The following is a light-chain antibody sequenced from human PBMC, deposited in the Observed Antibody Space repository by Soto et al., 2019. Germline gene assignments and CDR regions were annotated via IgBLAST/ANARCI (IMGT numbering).Light chain of an antibody. V-gene: IGLV2-14*01. CDR2: DVS. Sequence: QSALTQPASVSGSPGQSITISCTGTSSDVGAYNYVSWYQQHPGKAPKLMIYDVSNRPSGISNRSSGSKSGNTASLTISGLQAEDEADYYCSSYTSRSTPYVFGTGTKVTVL. CDR3: SSYTSRSTPYV. CDR1: SSDVGAYNY. J-gene: IGLJ1*01.